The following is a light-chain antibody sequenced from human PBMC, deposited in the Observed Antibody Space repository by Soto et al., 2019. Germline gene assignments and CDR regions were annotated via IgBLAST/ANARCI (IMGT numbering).Light chain of an antibody. V-gene: IGKV1-9*01. CDR2: AAS. Sequence: IQLTQSPSSLTASVGDRVTITCRASQGISSYLAWYQQKPGKAPNLLIYAASTLQSGVPSRFSGSGSGTDFTLTISSLQPEDFATYYRQQYESYPLSFGGGTKVEIK. CDR1: QGISSY. J-gene: IGKJ4*01. CDR3: QQYESYPLS.